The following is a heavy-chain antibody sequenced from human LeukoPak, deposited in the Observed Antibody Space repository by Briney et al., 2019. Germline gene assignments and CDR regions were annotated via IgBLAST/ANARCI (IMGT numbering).Heavy chain of an antibody. J-gene: IGHJ4*02. Sequence: SETLSLTCAVYGGSFSGYYWSWIRQPPGRGLEWIGEINHSGSTNYNPSLKSRVTISVDTSKNQFSLKLSAVNAADTAVYYCARGRRVTHFDDWGQVTLVTVS. CDR3: ARGRRVTHFDD. CDR1: GGSFSGYY. D-gene: IGHD2-21*02. V-gene: IGHV4-34*01. CDR2: INHSGST.